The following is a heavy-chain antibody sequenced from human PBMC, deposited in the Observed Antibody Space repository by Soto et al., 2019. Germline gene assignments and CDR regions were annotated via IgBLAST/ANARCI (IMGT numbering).Heavy chain of an antibody. CDR1: GFTVSNNY. V-gene: IGHV3-53*01. CDR2: IYSGGYT. Sequence: EVQLVESGGGLIQPGGSLRLSCAVSGFTVSNNYMSWVRQAPGKGLEGVSVIYSGGYTAYGDSVKGRFTISRDNSKNTLFLTMRSLRTTARAGFYGGTSRGGGGYWGQGTLVTVSS. D-gene: IGHD3-10*01. J-gene: IGHJ4*02. CDR3: GTSRGGGGY.